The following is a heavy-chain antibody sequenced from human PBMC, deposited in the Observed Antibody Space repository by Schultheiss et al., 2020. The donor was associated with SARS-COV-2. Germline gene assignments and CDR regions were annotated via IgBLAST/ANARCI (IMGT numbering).Heavy chain of an antibody. CDR1: GFSFSTYA. Sequence: GGSLRLSCVGSGFSFSTYAMSWVRQAPGKGLEWVSVIYSGGSTYYADSVKGRFTISRDNSKNSLYLQMNSLRAEDTAVYYCARGYYDFWSGYGPQHYYYYYMDVWGKGTTVTVSS. J-gene: IGHJ6*03. V-gene: IGHV3-66*01. CDR2: IYSGGST. CDR3: ARGYYDFWSGYGPQHYYYYYMDV. D-gene: IGHD3-3*01.